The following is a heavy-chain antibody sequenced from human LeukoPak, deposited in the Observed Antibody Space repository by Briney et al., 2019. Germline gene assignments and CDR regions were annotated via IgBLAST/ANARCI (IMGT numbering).Heavy chain of an antibody. J-gene: IGHJ4*02. V-gene: IGHV3-30*02. CDR2: IRYDGSNK. CDR1: GFTFSSYA. Sequence: GGSLRLSCAASGFTFSSYAMSWVRQAPGKGLEWVAFIRYDGSNKYYADSVKGRFTISRDNSKNTLYLQMNSLRAEDTAVYYCAKSRRDIVVVVAATRSPFDYWGQGTLVTVSS. CDR3: AKSRRDIVVVVAATRSPFDY. D-gene: IGHD2-15*01.